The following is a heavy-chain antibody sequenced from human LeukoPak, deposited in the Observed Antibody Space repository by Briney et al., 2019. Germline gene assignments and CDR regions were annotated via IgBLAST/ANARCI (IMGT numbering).Heavy chain of an antibody. CDR1: GYTLTSYY. J-gene: IGHJ4*02. D-gene: IGHD3-3*01. Sequence: ASVKVSCKASGYTLTSYYMHWVRQAPGQGLEWMGWINPNSGGTNYAQKFQGWVTMTRDTSISTAYMELSRLRSDDTAVYYCARASRFLEWLLDYWGQGTLVTVSS. CDR3: ARASRFLEWLLDY. V-gene: IGHV1-2*04. CDR2: INPNSGGT.